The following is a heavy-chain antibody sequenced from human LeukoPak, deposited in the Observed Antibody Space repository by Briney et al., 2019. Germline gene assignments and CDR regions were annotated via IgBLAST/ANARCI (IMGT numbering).Heavy chain of an antibody. CDR3: ARDRDCSSTSCYGAFDI. CDR2: IKRDGSEK. Sequence: GGSLRLSCAASGFTFSSYWMTWVRQAPGKGLEWVANIKRDGSEKHYVDSVKGRFTISRDNAKNSMFLQMNSLRAEDTAVYYCARDRDCSSTSCYGAFDIWGQGTMVTVSS. D-gene: IGHD2-2*01. J-gene: IGHJ3*02. V-gene: IGHV3-7*03. CDR1: GFTFSSYW.